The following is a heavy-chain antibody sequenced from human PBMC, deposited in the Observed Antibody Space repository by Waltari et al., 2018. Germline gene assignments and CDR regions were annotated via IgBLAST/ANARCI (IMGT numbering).Heavy chain of an antibody. J-gene: IGHJ3*02. V-gene: IGHV4-4*07. CDR2: IYTSGST. CDR1: GGSISSYY. CDR3: ARTSSFYDSSGYYEGDAFDI. Sequence: QVQLQESGPGLVKPSETLSLTCTVSGGSISSYYWSWIRQPAGKGLEWIGRIYTSGSTTYTPSLKSRVTMSVDTSKNQFSLKLSSVTAADTAVYYCARTSSFYDSSGYYEGDAFDIWGQGTMVTVSS. D-gene: IGHD3-22*01.